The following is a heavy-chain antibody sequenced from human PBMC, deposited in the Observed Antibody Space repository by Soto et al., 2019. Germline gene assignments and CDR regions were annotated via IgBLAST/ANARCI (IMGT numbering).Heavy chain of an antibody. Sequence: GGSLRLSCAASGFTFSSYAMSWVRQAPGKGLEWVSAISGSGGSTYYADSVKGRFTISRDNSKNTLYLQMNSLRAEDTAVYYCAKDVDHDYRTPIDYWGQGTLVTVSS. CDR1: GFTFSSYA. V-gene: IGHV3-23*01. D-gene: IGHD4-4*01. J-gene: IGHJ4*02. CDR2: ISGSGGST. CDR3: AKDVDHDYRTPIDY.